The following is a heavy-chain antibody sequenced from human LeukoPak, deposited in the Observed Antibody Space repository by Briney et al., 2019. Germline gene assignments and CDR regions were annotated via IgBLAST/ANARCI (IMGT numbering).Heavy chain of an antibody. CDR1: SSTLTSYG. V-gene: IGHV1-18*04. Sequence: SVKVSCKVSSSTLTSYGIRWERQAPGQVLEWMGWISAYNGNTIYAQKLQGRVTMTADTSTGTAYIELRSLRSDDTAVYYCARDPGGCSSTSCYLPYYYYYGMDVWGKGTTVTVSS. CDR3: ARDPGGCSSTSCYLPYYYYYGMDV. D-gene: IGHD2-2*01. J-gene: IGHJ6*04. CDR2: ISAYNGNT.